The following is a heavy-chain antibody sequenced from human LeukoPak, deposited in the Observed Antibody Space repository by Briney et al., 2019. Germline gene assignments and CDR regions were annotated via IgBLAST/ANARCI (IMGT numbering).Heavy chain of an antibody. CDR3: AKEQSSLAAAGRGWFDP. D-gene: IGHD6-13*01. Sequence: GGSLRLSCAASGFTFSTYAMSWVRQAPGKGLEWVSAISGSGGSTCYADSVKGRFTISRDNSKNTLYLQMNSLRAEDTAVYCCAKEQSSLAAAGRGWFDPWGQGTLVTVSS. CDR1: GFTFSTYA. CDR2: ISGSGGST. J-gene: IGHJ5*02. V-gene: IGHV3-23*01.